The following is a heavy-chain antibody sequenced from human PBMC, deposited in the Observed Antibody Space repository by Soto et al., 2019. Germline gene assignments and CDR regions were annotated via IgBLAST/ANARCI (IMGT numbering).Heavy chain of an antibody. Sequence: ASVKVSCKASGYTFTSYAMHWVRQAPGQRLEWMGWINAGNGNTKYSQKFQGRVTITRDTSASTAYMELSSLRSEDTAVYYCARGRLSRTSDFDYWGQGTLVTVSS. V-gene: IGHV1-3*01. D-gene: IGHD2-2*01. CDR1: GYTFTSYA. J-gene: IGHJ4*02. CDR3: ARGRLSRTSDFDY. CDR2: INAGNGNT.